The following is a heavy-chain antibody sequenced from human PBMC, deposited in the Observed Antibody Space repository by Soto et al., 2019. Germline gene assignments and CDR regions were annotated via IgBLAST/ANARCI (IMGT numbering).Heavy chain of an antibody. CDR2: IFYAGDT. CDR3: AREGDYRTWFEP. CDR1: GESIATGAFY. J-gene: IGHJ5*02. Sequence: VQLEESGPGLLKPSQTLSLTCTVSGESIATGAFYWSGIRRQSGKGPEWIGSIFYAGDTYYHPSLKSRVAISLDGSPNPFSLNLRSVTAADTAVYYCAREGDYRTWFEPWGPGTLVTVSS. D-gene: IGHD4-17*01. V-gene: IGHV4-31*03.